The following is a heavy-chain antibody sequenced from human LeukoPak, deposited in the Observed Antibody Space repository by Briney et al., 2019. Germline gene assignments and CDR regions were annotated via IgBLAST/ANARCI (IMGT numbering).Heavy chain of an antibody. CDR1: GSTFSNYW. V-gene: IGHV3-7*04. D-gene: IGHD6-13*01. CDR3: ARDPYSSSWSYGMDV. CDR2: IKQDGSEK. J-gene: IGHJ6*02. Sequence: GGSLRLSCTASGSTFSNYWMSWVRQSPEKGLEWLATIKQDGSEKVYVDSVKGRFTISRDNAQSSLYLQMNSLRVEDTAVYYCARDPYSSSWSYGMDVWGQGTTVTVSS.